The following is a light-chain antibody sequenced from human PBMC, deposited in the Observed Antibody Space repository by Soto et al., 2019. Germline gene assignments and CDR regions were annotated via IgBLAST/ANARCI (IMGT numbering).Light chain of an antibody. CDR1: QSMGSN. Sequence: EIVMTQSPATMSVSPGERATLSCRASQSMGSNVAWYQQKPGQAPRLLIYGASSRATGIPDRFSGSGSGTDFTLTISGLEPEDFAVYYCQQYGNSPRTFGQGTKVDIK. CDR2: GAS. J-gene: IGKJ1*01. CDR3: QQYGNSPRT. V-gene: IGKV3-20*01.